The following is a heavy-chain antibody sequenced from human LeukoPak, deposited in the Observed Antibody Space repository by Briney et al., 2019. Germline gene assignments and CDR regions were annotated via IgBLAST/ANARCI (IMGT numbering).Heavy chain of an antibody. Sequence: ASVKVSCKASGYTFTGYYMHWVRQAPGQGLEWMGWINPNSGGTNYAQKFQGRVTMTRDTSISTAYMELSRLRSDDTAVYYCARGYCSSTSCYVRYWGQGTLVTVSS. CDR2: INPNSGGT. CDR1: GYTFTGYY. CDR3: ARGYCSSTSCYVRY. D-gene: IGHD2-2*01. J-gene: IGHJ4*02. V-gene: IGHV1-2*02.